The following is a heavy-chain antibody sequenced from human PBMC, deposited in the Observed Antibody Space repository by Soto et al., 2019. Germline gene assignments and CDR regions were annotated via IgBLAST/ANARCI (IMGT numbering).Heavy chain of an antibody. D-gene: IGHD6-19*01. J-gene: IGHJ5*02. CDR1: GASVSSNSAA. V-gene: IGHV6-1*01. CDR2: TYYRSKWYN. Sequence: PSQTLSLTCAISGASVSSNSAAWNWIRQSPSRGLEWLGRTYYRSKWYNDYAVSVKSRITINPDTSKNQFSLQLNPVTPEDTAVYYCASARKSIAVVANWFDPWGQGTLVTFSS. CDR3: ASARKSIAVVANWFDP.